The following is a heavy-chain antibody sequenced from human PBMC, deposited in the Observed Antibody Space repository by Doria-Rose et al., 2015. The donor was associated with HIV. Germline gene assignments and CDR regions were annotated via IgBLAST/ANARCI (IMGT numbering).Heavy chain of an antibody. CDR1: GFTFSSYS. J-gene: IGHJ4*02. Sequence: VQLVQSGGGLVKPGGPLRLSCAASGFTFSSYSMNWVRQAPGKGLEWVSSISPGRNYIYYADSVKGRFTISRDNAKNSLYLQMNSLRAKDMAVYYCARDSVPGHFDYWGQGTLVTVSS. V-gene: IGHV3-21*01. CDR3: ARDSVPGHFDY. CDR2: ISPGRNYI.